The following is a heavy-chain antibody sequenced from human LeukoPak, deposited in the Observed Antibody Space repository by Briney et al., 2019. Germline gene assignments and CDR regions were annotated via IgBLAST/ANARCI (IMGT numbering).Heavy chain of an antibody. CDR3: AIEQFSHTSNYFDN. Sequence: GGSLRFSCAASGFMFDDYAMHWVRQAPGKGLEWVSLISADGGSTFYADSVKGRFTISRDNNNNSLSLQMNSLTTEDTAFYYCAIEQFSHTSNYFDNWGQGLLVTVSS. V-gene: IGHV3-43*02. CDR2: ISADGGST. J-gene: IGHJ4*02. CDR1: GFMFDDYA. D-gene: IGHD5-24*01.